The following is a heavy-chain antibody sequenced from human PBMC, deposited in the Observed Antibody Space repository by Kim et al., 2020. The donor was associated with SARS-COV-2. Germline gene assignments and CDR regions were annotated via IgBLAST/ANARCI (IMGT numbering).Heavy chain of an antibody. CDR3: ARDIPYYYGSGSYSRRMDV. J-gene: IGHJ6*02. D-gene: IGHD3-10*01. Sequence: IRVTISVDTSKNQFSLKLSSVTAADTAVYYCARDIPYYYGSGSYSRRMDVWGQGTTVTVSS. V-gene: IGHV4-59*01.